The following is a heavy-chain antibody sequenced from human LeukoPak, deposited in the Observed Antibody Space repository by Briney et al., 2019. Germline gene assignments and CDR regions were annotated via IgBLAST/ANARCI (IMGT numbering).Heavy chain of an antibody. D-gene: IGHD3-9*01. CDR1: GFTFYSYA. V-gene: IGHV3-23*01. J-gene: IGHJ4*02. CDR3: AKDKDDSRYFFDY. CDR2: ISGSGGST. Sequence: GGSLRLSCAASGFTFYSYAMSWVRQAPGKGLERVSAISGSGGSTYYADSVKGRFTISRDNSKNTLYLQMNSLRAEDTAVYYCAKDKDDSRYFFDYWGQGTLVTVSS.